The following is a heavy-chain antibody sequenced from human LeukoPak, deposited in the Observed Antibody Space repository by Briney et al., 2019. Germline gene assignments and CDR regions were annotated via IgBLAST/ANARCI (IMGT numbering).Heavy chain of an antibody. CDR2: IYSGGTT. CDR1: GFNFRTHA. V-gene: IGHV3-53*01. D-gene: IGHD3-10*01. Sequence: PGGSLRLSCVASGFNFRTHAMNWVRQAPGKGLEWVSIIYSGGTTYYADSVKGRFTISRDTSKNTVSLQMNSLRAEDTAVYFCARVGDHYHWNLDLWGRGTLVTVSS. J-gene: IGHJ2*01. CDR3: ARVGDHYHWNLDL.